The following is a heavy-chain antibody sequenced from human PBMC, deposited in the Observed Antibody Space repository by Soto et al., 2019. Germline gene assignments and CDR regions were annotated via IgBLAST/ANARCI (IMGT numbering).Heavy chain of an antibody. Sequence: EVQVVESGGGLVQPGGSLRLSCAASGFSVTNNYMNWVRQAPGKGLEWVSIIDIGGNTYYADSVKDRFTISRDNSRNTLYLHMDSLRAEDTAVYYCARGRGSTGYLGCEHYFDYWGQGTLVTVSP. J-gene: IGHJ4*02. CDR2: IDIGGNT. CDR1: GFSVTNNY. V-gene: IGHV3-66*01. D-gene: IGHD2-2*01. CDR3: ARGRGSTGYLGCEHYFDY.